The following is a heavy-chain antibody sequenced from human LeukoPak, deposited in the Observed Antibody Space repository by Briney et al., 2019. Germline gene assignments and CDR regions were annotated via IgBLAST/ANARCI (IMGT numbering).Heavy chain of an antibody. J-gene: IGHJ4*02. D-gene: IGHD5-24*01. V-gene: IGHV3-23*01. CDR1: GFTFSSSA. CDR3: AESGYNRFDY. CDR2: ISGSGSGGST. Sequence: GGSLRLSCAASGFTFSSSAMSWVRQAPGKGLEWVSSISGSGSGGSTYYADSVKGRFTISRDNSKNTLYLQMNSLRAEDTAVYYCAESGYNRFDYWGQGTLVTVSS.